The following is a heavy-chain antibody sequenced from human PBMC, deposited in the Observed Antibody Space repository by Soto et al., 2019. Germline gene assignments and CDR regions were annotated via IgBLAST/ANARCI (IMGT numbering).Heavy chain of an antibody. Sequence: EVQLFESGGGLVEPGESLRLSCAASGFIFKDFAMSWVRQAPGKGLEWVSAITTGDDITYSADSVRGRFTISRDNSANNMFLKMSSLRGDDTATYYCTMCDSAGYVAPSAGYSTPDHWGQGTLVTVSS. CDR1: GFIFKDFA. J-gene: IGHJ5*02. V-gene: IGHV3-23*01. CDR3: TMCDSAGYVAPSAGYSTPDH. CDR2: ITTGDDIT. D-gene: IGHD2-15*01.